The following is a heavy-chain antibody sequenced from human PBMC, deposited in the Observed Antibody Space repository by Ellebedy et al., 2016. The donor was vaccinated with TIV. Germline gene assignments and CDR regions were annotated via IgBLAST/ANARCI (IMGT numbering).Heavy chain of an antibody. CDR2: ISSRGGTI. Sequence: GGSLRLSCAASGFSFSDYYMTWIRQAPGKGLEWVSFISSRGGTIYDADSVKGRFTISRDNAKNSLYLQMNSLRVEETAVYYCARRTDTVTLPDWGQGTLVTVSS. D-gene: IGHD4-17*01. J-gene: IGHJ4*02. V-gene: IGHV3-11*01. CDR3: ARRTDTVTLPD. CDR1: GFSFSDYY.